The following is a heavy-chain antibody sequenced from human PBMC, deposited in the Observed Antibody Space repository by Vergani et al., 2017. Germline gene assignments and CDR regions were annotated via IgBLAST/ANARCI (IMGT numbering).Heavy chain of an antibody. CDR2: ISGGGGST. J-gene: IGHJ5*02. D-gene: IGHD2-15*01. CDR3: AKDRDIVVVVAATLEGGFDP. Sequence: EVQLLESGGGLVQPGGSLRLSCAASGFTFSSYAMSWVRQAPGKGLEWVSAISGGGGSTYYADSVKGRFTISRDNSKNTLYLQMNSLRAEDTAVDYCAKDRDIVVVVAATLEGGFDPWGQGTLVTVSS. V-gene: IGHV3-23*01. CDR1: GFTFSSYA.